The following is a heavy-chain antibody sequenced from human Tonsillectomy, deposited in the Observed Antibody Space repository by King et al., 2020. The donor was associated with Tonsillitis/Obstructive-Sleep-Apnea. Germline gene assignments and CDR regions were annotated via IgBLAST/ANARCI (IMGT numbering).Heavy chain of an antibody. CDR2: IWYDGSNR. V-gene: IGHV3-33*01. J-gene: IGHJ2*01. CDR3: ARGEYDCSSTICYGGAFWYFDL. CDR1: GFTFSSYG. D-gene: IGHD2-2*01. Sequence: VQLVESGGGVVQPGRSLRLSCAASGFTFSSYGMHWVRQAPGKGLEWVAVIWYDGSNRYYADSVKGRFTISRDNSKNTLYLQMNSLRAEDTAVYYCARGEYDCSSTICYGGAFWYFDLWGRGTLVTVSS.